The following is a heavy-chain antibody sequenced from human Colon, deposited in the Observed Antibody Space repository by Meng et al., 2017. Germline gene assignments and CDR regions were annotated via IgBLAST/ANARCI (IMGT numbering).Heavy chain of an antibody. D-gene: IGHD1-26*01. CDR3: ARGATAGGNAFDI. CDR1: GFTFSSYA. CDR2: ISYDGSNK. J-gene: IGHJ3*02. Sequence: GESLKTSCAASGFTFSSYAMHWVRQAPGKGPEWVAVISYDGSNKYYADSVKGRCTIPRDNSKNTLHLQMNSLGAEDTTVYYCARGATAGGNAFDIWGQGTMVTVSS. V-gene: IGHV3-30*04.